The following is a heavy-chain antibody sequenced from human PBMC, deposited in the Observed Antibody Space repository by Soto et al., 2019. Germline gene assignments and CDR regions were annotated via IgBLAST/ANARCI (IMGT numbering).Heavy chain of an antibody. Sequence: QVQLVESGGGVVQPGRSLRLSCAASGFSFNLFTLHWVRQAPGRGLEWVAVVSHVGDNKFYADSVKGRFTISRDDSKNMLYLQMNSLRVDDTALYYCARGNMDVWGQGTTVTVSS. CDR3: ARGNMDV. J-gene: IGHJ6*02. V-gene: IGHV3-30-3*01. CDR1: GFSFNLFT. CDR2: VSHVGDNK.